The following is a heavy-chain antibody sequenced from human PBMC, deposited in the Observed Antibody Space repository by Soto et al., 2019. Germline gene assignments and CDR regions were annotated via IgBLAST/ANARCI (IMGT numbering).Heavy chain of an antibody. D-gene: IGHD6-19*01. J-gene: IGHJ4*02. CDR2: LNSDGSST. CDR3: ARRGAVAGLNY. CDR1: GFTFSSYW. Sequence: EVQLVESGGGLVQPGGSLRVSCAASGFTFSSYWMHWVRQAPGKGLVWVSRLNSDGSSTSYADSVKGRFTISRDNAKNTLYLQMNSLRAEDTAIYYCARRGAVAGLNYGGQGTLVTVCS. V-gene: IGHV3-74*01.